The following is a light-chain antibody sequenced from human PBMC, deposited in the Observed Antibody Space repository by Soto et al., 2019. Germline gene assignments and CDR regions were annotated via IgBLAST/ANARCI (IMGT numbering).Light chain of an antibody. CDR1: NNDIGGYTY. V-gene: IGLV2-8*01. CDR3: SSYSRSINYV. CDR2: EVN. J-gene: IGLJ1*01. Sequence: QSALTQPPSASGSPGQSVTISCTGTNNDIGGYTYDSWYQQLPGKAPKLMIYEVNKRPSGIPDRFSGSKSGNTASLTVSGLQPEDEAEYFCSSYSRSINYVFGTGTKVTVL.